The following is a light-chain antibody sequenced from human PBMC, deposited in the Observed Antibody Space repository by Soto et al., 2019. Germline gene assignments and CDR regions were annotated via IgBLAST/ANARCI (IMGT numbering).Light chain of an antibody. CDR3: QQYGSSPTT. J-gene: IGKJ1*01. CDR1: QSVTSNY. CDR2: GAS. V-gene: IGKV3-20*01. Sequence: EIVLTQSPGTLSLSPGERATLSCRASQSVTSNYLAWYQQTPDQAPRLLFCGASIRATGIPDRFSGSGSGTDFTLTISRLEPEDSAVYHCQQYGSSPTTFGQGTKVEIK.